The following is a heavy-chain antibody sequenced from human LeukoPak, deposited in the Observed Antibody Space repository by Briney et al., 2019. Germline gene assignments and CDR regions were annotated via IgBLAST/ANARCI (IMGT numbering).Heavy chain of an antibody. D-gene: IGHD6-19*01. Sequence: GGSRRLSCAASGFTFSSYSMNWVRQAPGKGLKWVSSISSSSSYIYYADSVKGRFTISRDNAKNSLYLQMNSLRAEDTAVYYCASIAVAGPASHDYWGQGTLVTVSS. V-gene: IGHV3-21*01. CDR1: GFTFSSYS. CDR2: ISSSSSYI. J-gene: IGHJ4*02. CDR3: ASIAVAGPASHDY.